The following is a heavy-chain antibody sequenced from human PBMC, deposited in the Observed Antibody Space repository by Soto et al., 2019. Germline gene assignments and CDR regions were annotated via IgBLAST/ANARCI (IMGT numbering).Heavy chain of an antibody. V-gene: IGHV3-66*01. CDR2: IYSGGST. CDR3: AGCSGGSCYWPY. D-gene: IGHD2-15*01. J-gene: IGHJ4*02. CDR1: GFTVSTNY. Sequence: GGSLRLSCAASGFTVSTNYMSWVRQAPGKGLEWVSVIYSGGSTYYADSARGRFTISRDNSKNTLYLQMNSLRAEDTAVYYCAGCSGGSCYWPYWGQGTLVTVSS.